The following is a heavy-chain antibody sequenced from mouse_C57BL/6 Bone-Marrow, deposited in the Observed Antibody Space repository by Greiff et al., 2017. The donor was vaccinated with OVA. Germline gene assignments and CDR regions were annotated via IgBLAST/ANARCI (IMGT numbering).Heavy chain of an antibody. D-gene: IGHD2-4*01. V-gene: IGHV1-26*01. CDR1: GYTFTDYY. J-gene: IGHJ2*01. CDR3: ASGRYYDYLDY. CDR2: INPNNGGT. Sequence: EVQLQQSGPELVKPGASVKISCNASGYTFTDYYMNWVKQSHGKSLEWIGDINPNNGGTSYNQKFKGKATLTVDKSSSTAYMELRSLTSEDSAVYYCASGRYYDYLDYWGQGTTLTVSS.